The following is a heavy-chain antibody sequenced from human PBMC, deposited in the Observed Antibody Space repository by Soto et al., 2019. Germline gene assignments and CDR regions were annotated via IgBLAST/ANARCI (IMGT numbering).Heavy chain of an antibody. Sequence: GGSLRLSCTPFGFNFDAYAMSWVRQAPGKGLEWVSAVTATAESAYYTDSVRGRFIITRDNSDNMLYLEMNSLRAEDTAVYYCARESEDLTSNFDYWGQGTLVTVSS. V-gene: IGHV3-23*01. CDR3: ARESEDLTSNFDY. CDR1: GFNFDAYA. J-gene: IGHJ4*02. CDR2: VTATAESA.